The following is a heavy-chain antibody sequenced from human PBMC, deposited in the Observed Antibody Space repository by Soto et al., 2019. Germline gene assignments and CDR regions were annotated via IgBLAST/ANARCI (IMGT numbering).Heavy chain of an antibody. J-gene: IGHJ4*02. CDR1: GFTFSSYS. V-gene: IGHV3-23*01. CDR2: FRTSGDDGTT. CDR3: AKKVNSGPGGQYFDY. Sequence: RRLSCAASGFTFSSYSMSWVRQAPGKGLEWVSGFRTSGDDGTTYYADSVKGRFTISRDNSKNTLFLQMDNLRAEDTAIYYCAKKVNSGPGGQYFDYWGQGTLVTVSS. D-gene: IGHD3-10*01.